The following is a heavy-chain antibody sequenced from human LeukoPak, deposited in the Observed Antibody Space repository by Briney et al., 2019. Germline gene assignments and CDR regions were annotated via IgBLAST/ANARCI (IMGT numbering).Heavy chain of an antibody. J-gene: IGHJ4*02. CDR3: APERNYRFDY. D-gene: IGHD1-7*01. CDR1: GFTFSSYA. Sequence: GGSLRLSCAASGFTFSSYAMSWVRQAPGKGLEWVSAISGSGGSTYYADSVKGRFTISRDNSKSTLYLQMNSLRAEDTVVYYCAPERNYRFDYWGQGTLVTVSS. CDR2: ISGSGGST. V-gene: IGHV3-23*01.